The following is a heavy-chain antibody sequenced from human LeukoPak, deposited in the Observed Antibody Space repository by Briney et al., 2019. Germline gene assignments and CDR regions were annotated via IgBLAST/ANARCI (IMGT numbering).Heavy chain of an antibody. J-gene: IGHJ4*02. D-gene: IGHD3-9*01. CDR1: GFTFSSHW. Sequence: PGGPLRLSCAASGFTFSSHWMSWVRQAPGKGLEWVANIKQDGSERYYVDSVKGRFTISRDNAKNSLYLQMNSLRVEDTAVYYCARWNWLPDYWGQGTLVTVSS. V-gene: IGHV3-7*01. CDR2: IKQDGSER. CDR3: ARWNWLPDY.